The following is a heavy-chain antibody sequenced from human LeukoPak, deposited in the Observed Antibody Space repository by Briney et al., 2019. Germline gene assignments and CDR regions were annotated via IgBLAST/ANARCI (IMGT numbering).Heavy chain of an antibody. CDR2: IIPILGIA. CDR3: AREWFGEAYYYGMDV. D-gene: IGHD3-10*01. J-gene: IGHJ6*02. CDR1: GGTFSSYA. V-gene: IGHV1-69*04. Sequence: ASVKVSCKASGGTFSSYAISWVRQAPGQGLGWMGRIIPILGIATYAQKFQGRVTITADKSTSTAYMELSSLRSEDTAVYYCAREWFGEAYYYGMDVWGQGTTVTVSS.